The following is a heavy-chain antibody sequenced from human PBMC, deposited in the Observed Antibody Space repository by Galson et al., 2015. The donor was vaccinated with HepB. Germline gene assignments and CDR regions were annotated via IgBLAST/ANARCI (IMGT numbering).Heavy chain of an antibody. CDR3: ARGYCSSTSCSKGGRGNWFDP. D-gene: IGHD2-2*01. J-gene: IGHJ5*02. CDR1: GFTFSSYG. CDR2: IWYDGSNK. Sequence: SLRLSCAASGFTFSSYGMHWVRQAPGKGLEWVAVIWYDGSNKYYADSVKGRFTISRDNSKNTLYLQMNSLRAEDTAVYYCARGYCSSTSCSKGGRGNWFDPWGQGTLVTVSS. V-gene: IGHV3-33*01.